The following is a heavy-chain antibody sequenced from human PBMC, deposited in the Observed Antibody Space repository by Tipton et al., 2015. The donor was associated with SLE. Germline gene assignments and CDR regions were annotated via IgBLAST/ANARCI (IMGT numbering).Heavy chain of an antibody. Sequence: TLSLTCTVSGGSISSSSYYWGWIRQPPGKGLEWIGSIYYSGSPYYNPALKSRVTISVDTSKNQFSLKLSSVIAADTAVYYCARSPYSSSWYGYYYYGMDVWGQGTTVTVSS. CDR2: IYYSGSP. CDR3: ARSPYSSSWYGYYYYGMDV. V-gene: IGHV4-39*07. J-gene: IGHJ6*02. D-gene: IGHD6-13*01. CDR1: GGSISSSSYY.